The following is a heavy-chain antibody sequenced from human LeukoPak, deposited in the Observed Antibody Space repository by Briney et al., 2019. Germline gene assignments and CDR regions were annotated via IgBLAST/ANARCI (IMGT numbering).Heavy chain of an antibody. Sequence: SETLSLTCTVSGGSISSYYWSWIRQPPGKGLEWIGYIYYSGSTNYNPSLKSRVTISVDTSKNQFSLKLSSVTAADTGVYYCARRLGYSGYDFIFDYWGQGTLVTVSS. V-gene: IGHV4-59*08. J-gene: IGHJ4*02. D-gene: IGHD5-12*01. CDR3: ARRLGYSGYDFIFDY. CDR1: GGSISSYY. CDR2: IYYSGST.